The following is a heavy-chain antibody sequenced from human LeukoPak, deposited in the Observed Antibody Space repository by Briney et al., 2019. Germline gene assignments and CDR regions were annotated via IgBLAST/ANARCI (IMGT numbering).Heavy chain of an antibody. D-gene: IGHD1-1*01. CDR1: GFTFDDYA. CDR3: TKATGYNWNDKDAFDV. Sequence: GGSLRLSCMASGFTFDDYAMHWVRQAPGKGLEWVAGISWNSGNIAYADSVKGRFSISRDNAENSVYLQMDGLVSEDTALYYCTKATGYNWNDKDAFDVWGRGAMVTVSS. V-gene: IGHV3-9*01. J-gene: IGHJ3*01. CDR2: ISWNSGNI.